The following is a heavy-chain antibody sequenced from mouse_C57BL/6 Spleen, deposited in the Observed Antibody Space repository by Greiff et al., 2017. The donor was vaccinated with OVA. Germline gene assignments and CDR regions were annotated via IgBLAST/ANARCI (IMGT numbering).Heavy chain of an antibody. V-gene: IGHV14-3*01. J-gene: IGHJ1*03. Sequence: VQLQQSVAELVRPGASVRLSCTASGFNIKNTYMHWVKQRPEQGLEWIGRIDPAHGNTKYAPKFQGKATITADTSSNTAYLQLSSLTSDDTAIYYCARGSTVVAENWYFDVWGTGTTVTVSS. CDR2: IDPAHGNT. D-gene: IGHD1-1*01. CDR1: GFNIKNTY. CDR3: ARGSTVVAENWYFDV.